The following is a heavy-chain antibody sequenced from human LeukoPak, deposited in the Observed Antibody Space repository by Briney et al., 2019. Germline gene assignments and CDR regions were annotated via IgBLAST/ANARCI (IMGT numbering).Heavy chain of an antibody. Sequence: GGSLTLSCAASGFTFNSYALSWGRQPPGPGLECVSAINGSGRSTYYADSVKGRLTISRDNSKNTLYLQMNSLRAEDTAVYYCAKASGSYTYYYYMVVWGKGTTVTLSS. D-gene: IGHD1-26*01. CDR2: INGSGRST. J-gene: IGHJ6*03. CDR1: GFTFNSYA. V-gene: IGHV3-23*01. CDR3: AKASGSYTYYYYMVV.